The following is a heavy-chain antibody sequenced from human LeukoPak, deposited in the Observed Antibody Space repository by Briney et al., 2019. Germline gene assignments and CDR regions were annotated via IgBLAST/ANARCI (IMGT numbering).Heavy chain of an antibody. CDR3: ARDGEHSSWSNYHYYMDV. CDR1: GFTFSSYW. D-gene: IGHD2-2*01. CDR2: IKQDGSEK. V-gene: IGHV3-7*01. J-gene: IGHJ6*03. Sequence: PGGSLRLSCAASGFTFSSYWMSWVRQAPGKGLEWVANIKQDGSEKYYVDSVKGRFTISRDNAKNSLYPQMNSLRAEDTAVYYCARDGEHSSWSNYHYYMDVWGKGTTVTVSS.